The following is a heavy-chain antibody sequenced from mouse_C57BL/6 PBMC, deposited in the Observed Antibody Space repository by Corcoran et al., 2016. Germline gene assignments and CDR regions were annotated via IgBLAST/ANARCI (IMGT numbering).Heavy chain of an antibody. D-gene: IGHD1-1*01. CDR2: ISYADSN. CDR1: GYSITSGYY. V-gene: IGHV3-6*01. Sequence: DVQLQESGPGLVKPSQSLSLTCSVTGYSITSGYYWNWIRQFPGNKLEWMGYISYADSNNYNTSLKNRISITRNTSKNKFFLKLNSVTTEDTATEYCVRARSYGSSYAYFDYWGQGTTLTVSS. J-gene: IGHJ2*01. CDR3: VRARSYGSSYAYFDY.